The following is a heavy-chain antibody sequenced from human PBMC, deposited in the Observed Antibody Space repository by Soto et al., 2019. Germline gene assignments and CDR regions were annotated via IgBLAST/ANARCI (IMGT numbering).Heavy chain of an antibody. Sequence: SETLSLTCAVSGGSISSSNWWSWVRQPPGKGLEWIGEIYHSGSTNYNPSLKSRATISVDKSKNQFSLKLSSVTAADTAVYYCARDRGTIAARHFDYWGQGTLVTVSS. CDR3: ARDRGTIAARHFDY. D-gene: IGHD6-6*01. CDR2: IYHSGST. CDR1: GGSISSSNW. J-gene: IGHJ4*02. V-gene: IGHV4-4*02.